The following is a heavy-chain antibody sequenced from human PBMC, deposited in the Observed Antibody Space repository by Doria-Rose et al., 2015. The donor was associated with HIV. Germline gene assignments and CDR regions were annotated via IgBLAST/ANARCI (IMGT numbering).Heavy chain of an antibody. CDR3: ATGVTLDY. J-gene: IGHJ4*02. D-gene: IGHD3-10*01. Sequence: VQLVQSGGGLVGPGGSLRLSCATSGFTFSSHRINWVRQAPVQGLERVSSISSPSAHITYADSVRGRFTISRDNARNSLYLQMDSLRAEDTAIYYCATGVTLDYWGQGTLVTVSS. CDR1: GFTFSSHR. V-gene: IGHV3-21*01. CDR2: ISSPSAHI.